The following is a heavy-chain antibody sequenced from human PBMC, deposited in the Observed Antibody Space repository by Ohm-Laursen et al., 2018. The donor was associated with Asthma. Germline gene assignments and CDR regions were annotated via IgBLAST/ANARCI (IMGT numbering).Heavy chain of an antibody. D-gene: IGHD1-26*01. V-gene: IGHV3-21*01. CDR3: AKDYSGVVERFHY. CDR2: ISSSRSYI. CDR1: GLTFSGYT. Sequence: SLRLSCTASGLTFSGYTMNWVRQAPGGGLEWVSSISSSRSYIYYADSVKGRFTISRDDAKNSLYLQMNSLTAEDTAVYYCAKDYSGVVERFHYWGQGTLVTVSS. J-gene: IGHJ4*02.